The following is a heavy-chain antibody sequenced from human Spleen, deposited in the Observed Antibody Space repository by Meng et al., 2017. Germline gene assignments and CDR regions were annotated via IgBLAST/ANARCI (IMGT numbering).Heavy chain of an antibody. CDR3: VRSSGWVRTGFDP. Sequence: QVQLQPWGAGLLKPSETLSLTCAVHGESFSGYYWSWIRQPPGKGLEWIGSIGHSGITYYTPSLKSRVTVSIDTSKSQFSLKLTSVTAADTAVYYCVRSSGWVRTGFDPWGQGTLVTVSS. CDR2: IGHSGIT. J-gene: IGHJ5*02. V-gene: IGHV4-34*01. D-gene: IGHD6-19*01. CDR1: GESFSGYY.